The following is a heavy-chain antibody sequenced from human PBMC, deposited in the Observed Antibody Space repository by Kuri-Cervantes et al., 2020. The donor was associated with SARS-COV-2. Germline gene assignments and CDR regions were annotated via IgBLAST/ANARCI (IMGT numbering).Heavy chain of an antibody. D-gene: IGHD3-3*01. CDR3: AKVGRAQNDFWSGYYTG. J-gene: IGHJ4*02. CDR1: GFSLRHYP. CDR2: VYSSDART. Sequence: GGSLRLSCAASGFSLRHYPMSWVRQAPGRGLEWIAVVYSSDARTYYADSAKGRFSISRDNSKNTVYLQMNSLRVEDTAVYYCAKVGRAQNDFWSGYYTGWGQGTLVTVSS. V-gene: IGHV3-23*05.